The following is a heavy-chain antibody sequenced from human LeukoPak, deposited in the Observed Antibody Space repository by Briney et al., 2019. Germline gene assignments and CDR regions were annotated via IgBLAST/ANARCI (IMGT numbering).Heavy chain of an antibody. CDR2: IRSKAYGGTT. Sequence: GGSLRLSCTASGFTFGDYAMSWVRQAPGKGLEWGGFIRSKAYGGTTEYAASVKGRFTISRDDSKSIAYLQMNSLKTEDTAVYYCTREAGAGTITIFGVVIYYFDYWGQGTLVTVSS. CDR3: TREAGAGTITIFGVVIYYFDY. J-gene: IGHJ4*02. V-gene: IGHV3-49*04. D-gene: IGHD3-3*01. CDR1: GFTFGDYA.